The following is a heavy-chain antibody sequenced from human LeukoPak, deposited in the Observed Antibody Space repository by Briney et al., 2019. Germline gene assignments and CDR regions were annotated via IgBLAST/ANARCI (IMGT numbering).Heavy chain of an antibody. Sequence: GASVKVSCKASGYTFTGYYMHWVRQAPGQGLEWMGWINPNSGGTNYAQKFQGRVTMTRDTSISTAYMELSRLRSDDTAVYNCARGPYYYVSGTKINWFDPWGQGTLVTVSS. CDR3: ARGPYYYVSGTKINWFDP. D-gene: IGHD3-10*01. CDR1: GYTFTGYY. J-gene: IGHJ5*02. V-gene: IGHV1-2*02. CDR2: INPNSGGT.